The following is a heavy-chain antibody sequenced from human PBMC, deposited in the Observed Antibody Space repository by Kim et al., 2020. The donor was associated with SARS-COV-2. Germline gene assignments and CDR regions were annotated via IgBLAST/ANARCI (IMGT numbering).Heavy chain of an antibody. CDR3: TREFDNGNYG. Sequence: GGSLRLSCAASGFTFSSCDMNWVRQAPGKGLEWVSYISSSSSYKFYADSVKGRFTISRDNAKNSLYLQMNSLRAEDTAVYYCTREFDNGNYGWGQGILVT. V-gene: IGHV3-21*04. D-gene: IGHD1-7*01. CDR1: GFTFSSCD. CDR2: ISSSSSYK. J-gene: IGHJ1*01.